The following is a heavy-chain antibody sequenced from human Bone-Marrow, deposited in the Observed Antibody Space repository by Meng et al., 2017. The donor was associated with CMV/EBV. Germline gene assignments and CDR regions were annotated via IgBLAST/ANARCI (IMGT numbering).Heavy chain of an antibody. CDR1: GFKYDHYA. D-gene: IGHD3-16*01. CDR2: INWDGTDI. Sequence: SLKISCAASGFKYDHYAIHWVRQVPGKGLEWVSGINWDGTDIDYADSVRGRFTISRDNAKNSVYLQMNSLRPEDRALYYWTKGVYGGTCYFDFWGQGTLVTVSS. CDR3: TKGVYGGTCYFDF. V-gene: IGHV3-9*01. J-gene: IGHJ4*02.